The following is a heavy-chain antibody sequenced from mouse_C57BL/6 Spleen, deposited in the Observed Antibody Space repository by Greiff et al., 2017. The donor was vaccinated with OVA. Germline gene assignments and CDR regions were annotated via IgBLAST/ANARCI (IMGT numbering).Heavy chain of an antibody. CDR2: ISSGGDYI. J-gene: IGHJ1*03. Sequence: EVMLVESGEGLVKPGGSLKLSCAASGFTFSSYAMSWVRQTPEKRLGWVAYISSGGDYIYYADTVKGRFTISRDNARNTLYLQMSSLKSEDTAMYYCTRGAVVAKYFDVWGTGTTVTVSS. V-gene: IGHV5-9-1*02. D-gene: IGHD1-1*01. CDR3: TRGAVVAKYFDV. CDR1: GFTFSSYA.